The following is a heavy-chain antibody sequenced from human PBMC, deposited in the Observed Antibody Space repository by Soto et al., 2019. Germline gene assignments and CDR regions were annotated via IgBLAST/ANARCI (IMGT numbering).Heavy chain of an antibody. V-gene: IGHV1-69*01. CDR3: ASTVVTFYEYFQH. D-gene: IGHD2-21*02. J-gene: IGHJ1*01. Sequence: QVQLVQSGAEVKKPGSSVKVSCKASEGTFSSYAISWVRQAPGQGLEWMGGIIPIFGTANYAQKFQGRVTITADESTSTAYMELSSLRSEYTAVYYCASTVVTFYEYFQHWGQGTLVTVSS. CDR2: IIPIFGTA. CDR1: EGTFSSYA.